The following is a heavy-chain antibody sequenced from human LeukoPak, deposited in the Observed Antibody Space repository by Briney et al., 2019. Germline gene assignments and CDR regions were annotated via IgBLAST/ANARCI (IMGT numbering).Heavy chain of an antibody. J-gene: IGHJ4*02. CDR2: IYHSGST. V-gene: IGHV4-30-2*03. Sequence: SETLPLTCTVSGGSISSGGYYWSWIRQPPGKGLEWIGYIYHSGSTYYNPSLKSRVTISVDTSKNQFSLKLSSVTAADTAVYYCARLRFRRRRTIFGVVDFDYWGQGTLVTVSS. CDR1: GGSISSGGYY. D-gene: IGHD3-3*01. CDR3: ARLRFRRRRTIFGVVDFDY.